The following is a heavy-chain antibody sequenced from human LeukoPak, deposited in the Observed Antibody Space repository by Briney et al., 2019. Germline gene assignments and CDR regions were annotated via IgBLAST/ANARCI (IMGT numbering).Heavy chain of an antibody. D-gene: IGHD6-13*01. V-gene: IGHV3-30*18. J-gene: IGHJ4*02. CDR1: GFTFSSYG. Sequence: GRSLRLSCAASGFTFSSYGMHWVRQAPGKGLEWVAVISYDGSNKYYADSVKGRFTISRDNSKNTLYLQMNSLRAEDTAVYYWAKAGSSSWRGYFDYWGQGTLVTVSS. CDR3: AKAGSSSWRGYFDY. CDR2: ISYDGSNK.